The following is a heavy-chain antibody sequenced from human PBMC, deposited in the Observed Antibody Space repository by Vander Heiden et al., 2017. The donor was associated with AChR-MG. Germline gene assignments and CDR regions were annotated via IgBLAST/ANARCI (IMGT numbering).Heavy chain of an antibody. Sequence: EVQLLESGGGLVQPGGSLSLSCAASGFTFGSYAMSWVRQAPGKGLEWVSAISGSGGSTYYADSVKGRFTISRDNSKNTLYLQMNSMRAEDTAVYYCAKDFGGVYAYHYDYWGQGTLVTVSS. CDR3: AKDFGGVYAYHYDY. J-gene: IGHJ4*02. V-gene: IGHV3-23*01. D-gene: IGHD2-8*01. CDR1: GFTFGSYA. CDR2: ISGSGGST.